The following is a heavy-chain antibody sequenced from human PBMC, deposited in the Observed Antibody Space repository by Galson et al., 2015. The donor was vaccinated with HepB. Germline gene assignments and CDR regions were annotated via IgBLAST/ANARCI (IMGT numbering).Heavy chain of an antibody. CDR1: GFTFSSYA. D-gene: IGHD3-22*01. J-gene: IGHJ4*02. CDR2: ISGSGGST. CDR3: AKDFWQSEFRVVITTIIDY. Sequence: SLRLSCAASGFTFSSYAMSWVRQAPGKGLEWVSAISGSGGSTYYADSVKGRFTISRDNSKNTLYLQMNSLRAEDTAVYYCAKDFWQSEFRVVITTIIDYWGQGTLVTVSS. V-gene: IGHV3-23*01.